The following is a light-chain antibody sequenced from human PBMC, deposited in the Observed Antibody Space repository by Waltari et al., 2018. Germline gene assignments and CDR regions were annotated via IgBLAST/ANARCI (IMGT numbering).Light chain of an antibody. CDR1: QSLLHSNGHNY. Sequence: DIVMTQSPLSLPVTRGEPASISCRSSQSLLHSNGHNYLGWYLQKPGQSPQLLIYLGSNRAPGVPARFSGSGSGTDFTLKISRVEAEDVGVYYCMQALQNPFTFGGGTKVEIK. J-gene: IGKJ4*01. V-gene: IGKV2-28*01. CDR2: LGS. CDR3: MQALQNPFT.